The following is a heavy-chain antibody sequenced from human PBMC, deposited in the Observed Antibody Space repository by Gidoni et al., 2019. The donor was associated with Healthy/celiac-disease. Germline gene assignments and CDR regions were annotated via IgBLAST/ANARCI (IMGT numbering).Heavy chain of an antibody. CDR1: GFTFSSYA. Sequence: EVQLLESGGCLVQPGGSLRLSCAASGFTFSSYAMSWVRQAPGKGLEWVAAISGSGGSTYYADSVEGRFTISRDNSKNTLYLQRNSLRAEDTAVYYCAKELSGDYVGNWFDPWGQGTLVTVSS. CDR3: AKELSGDYVGNWFDP. D-gene: IGHD4-17*01. J-gene: IGHJ5*02. V-gene: IGHV3-23*01. CDR2: ISGSGGST.